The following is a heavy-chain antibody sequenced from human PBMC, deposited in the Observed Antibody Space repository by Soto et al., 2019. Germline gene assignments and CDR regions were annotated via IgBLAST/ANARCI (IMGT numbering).Heavy chain of an antibody. CDR1: GGSISNYY. D-gene: IGHD3-10*01. V-gene: IGHV4-59*12. Sequence: SETLSLTCTVSGGSISNYYWSWIRQPPGRGLEWIGHIFYSGSTNYNPALKSRVTISVDTSQNQFSLKLSSVTAADTAVYFCARYGSGSYYPTTFDFWGQGALVTVSS. CDR2: IFYSGST. CDR3: ARYGSGSYYPTTFDF. J-gene: IGHJ4*02.